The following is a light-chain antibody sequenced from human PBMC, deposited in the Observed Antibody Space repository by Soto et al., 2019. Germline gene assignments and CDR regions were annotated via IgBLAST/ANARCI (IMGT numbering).Light chain of an antibody. V-gene: IGKV3D-20*02. CDR1: QSVSSSY. CDR3: QKRSNWPSIT. Sequence: EIVLTQSPGTLSLSPGERATLSCRASQSVSSSYLAWYQQKPGQAPRLLIYGASNRATGIPARFSGSGSGTDFTLTISRLEPEDFAVYYCQKRSNWPSITFGQGTRLEIK. CDR2: GAS. J-gene: IGKJ5*01.